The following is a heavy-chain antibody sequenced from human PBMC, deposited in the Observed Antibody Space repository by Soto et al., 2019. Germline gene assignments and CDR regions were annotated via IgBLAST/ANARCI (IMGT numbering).Heavy chain of an antibody. Sequence: GESLKISCKGSGYSFITYWIGWVRQMPGKGLEWMAMIYPADSETRYSPSFQGHVTISADKSISTAYLQWSSLKASDTAIYYCARLLITMVRGVIPSDGCFDPWRQGTLVTVSS. D-gene: IGHD3-10*01. CDR1: GYSFITYW. V-gene: IGHV5-51*01. CDR2: IYPADSET. CDR3: ARLLITMVRGVIPSDGCFDP. J-gene: IGHJ5*02.